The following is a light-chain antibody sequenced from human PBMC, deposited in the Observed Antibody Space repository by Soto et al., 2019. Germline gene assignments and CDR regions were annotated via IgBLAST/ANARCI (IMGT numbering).Light chain of an antibody. J-gene: IGKJ4*01. CDR1: QGIGNF. CDR3: QKYNSAPLT. CDR2: AAS. V-gene: IGKV1-27*01. Sequence: DIHITQAASSLSAYVGDRVTITCRASQGIGNFLAWYQQKPGKVPKLLIYAASTLQSGVPSRFSGSGSGTDFTLTISSLQPEDAATYYCQKYNSAPLTFGGGTKVDIK.